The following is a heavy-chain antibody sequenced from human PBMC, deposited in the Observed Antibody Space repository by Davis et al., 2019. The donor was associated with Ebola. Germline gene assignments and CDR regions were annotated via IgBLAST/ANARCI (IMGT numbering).Heavy chain of an antibody. CDR3: ARGRIAAAPGGWYFDL. D-gene: IGHD6-13*01. Sequence: SETLSLTCAVSGGPFNGYYWSWIRQPPGKGLEWIAEIDHSGTTNYNSSLKSRITIAVDTSKKQFSLRVISVTAADTAVYYCARGRIAAAPGGWYFDLWGRGTLVTVSS. CDR1: GGPFNGYY. CDR2: IDHSGTT. V-gene: IGHV4-34*01. J-gene: IGHJ2*01.